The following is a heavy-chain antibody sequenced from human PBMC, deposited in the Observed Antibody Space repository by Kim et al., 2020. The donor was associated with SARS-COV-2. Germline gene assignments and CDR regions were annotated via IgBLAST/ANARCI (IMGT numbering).Heavy chain of an antibody. Sequence: QGRVTMTRDTSTSTVYMELSSLRSADTAVYYCARGEYYYGSSGYSHFDYWGQGTLVTVSS. D-gene: IGHD3-22*01. V-gene: IGHV1-46*01. J-gene: IGHJ4*02. CDR3: ARGEYYYGSSGYSHFDY.